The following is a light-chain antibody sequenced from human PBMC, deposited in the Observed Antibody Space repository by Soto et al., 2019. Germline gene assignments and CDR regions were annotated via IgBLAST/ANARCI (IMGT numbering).Light chain of an antibody. J-gene: IGLJ3*02. Sequence: QSALTQPASVSGSPGQSNTISCTGTSSDAGNYNFVSWYQQHPGKAPKVIIYEDSTRPSGVSNRISGSKSGNTASLTISGLQAEDEADYYCCSYAGSSTSWVFGGGTQLTVL. V-gene: IGLV2-23*01. CDR1: SSDAGNYNF. CDR3: CSYAGSSTSWV. CDR2: EDS.